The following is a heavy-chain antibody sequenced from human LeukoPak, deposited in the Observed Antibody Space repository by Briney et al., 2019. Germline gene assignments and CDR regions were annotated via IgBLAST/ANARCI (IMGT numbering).Heavy chain of an antibody. V-gene: IGHV1-18*01. J-gene: IGHJ6*02. CDR3: ARDGGDFWSGYPYENNYYYYGMDV. CDR2: ISAYNGNT. D-gene: IGHD3-3*01. CDR1: GYTFTSYG. Sequence: HGASVKVSCKASGYTFTSYGISWVRQAPGQGLEWMGWISAYNGNTNYAQKLQGRVTMTTDTSTSTAHMELRSLRSDDTAVYYCARDGGDFWSGYPYENNYYYYGMDVWGQGTTVTVSS.